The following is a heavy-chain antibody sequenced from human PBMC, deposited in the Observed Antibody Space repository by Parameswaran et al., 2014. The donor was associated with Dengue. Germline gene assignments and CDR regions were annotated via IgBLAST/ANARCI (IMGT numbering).Heavy chain of an antibody. J-gene: IGHJ6*03. V-gene: IGHV3-30*18. Sequence: WIRQPPGKGLEWLAVVSYDGINKFYADSVKGRFTISRDNSKDTLYLQVTNLITEDTAVYYCAKGSEGRNTFYYYYLDVWGKGTTVTVSS. CDR3: AKGSEGRNTFYYYYLDV. D-gene: IGHD3-10*01. CDR2: VSYDGINK.